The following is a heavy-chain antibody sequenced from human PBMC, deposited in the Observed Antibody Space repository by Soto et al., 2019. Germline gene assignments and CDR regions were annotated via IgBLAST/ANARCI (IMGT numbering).Heavy chain of an antibody. Sequence: GGSLRLSCAASGFTFSSYSMNWVRQAPGKGLEWVSSISSSSSYIYYADSVKGRFTISRDNAKNSLYLQMNSLRAEDTAVYYCARSREVAVAGNYYYYYGMDVWGQGTTVTVSS. D-gene: IGHD6-19*01. J-gene: IGHJ6*02. CDR3: ARSREVAVAGNYYYYYGMDV. CDR2: ISSSSSYI. V-gene: IGHV3-21*01. CDR1: GFTFSSYS.